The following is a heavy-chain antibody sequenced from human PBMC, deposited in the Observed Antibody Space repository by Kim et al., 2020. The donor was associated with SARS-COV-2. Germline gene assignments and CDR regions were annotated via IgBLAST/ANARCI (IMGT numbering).Heavy chain of an antibody. D-gene: IGHD3-22*01. CDR1: GGSFSGYY. CDR2: INHSGST. Sequence: SETLSLTCAVYGGSFSGYYWSWIRQPPGKGLEWIGEINHSGSTNYNPSLKSRVTISVDTSKNQFSLKLSSVTAADTAVYYCASRGLAFYYDSRLGFDYWGQGTLVTVSS. J-gene: IGHJ4*02. CDR3: ASRGLAFYYDSRLGFDY. V-gene: IGHV4-34*01.